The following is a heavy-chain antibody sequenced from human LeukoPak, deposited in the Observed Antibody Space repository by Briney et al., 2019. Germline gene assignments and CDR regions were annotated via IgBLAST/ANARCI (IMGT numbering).Heavy chain of an antibody. J-gene: IGHJ4*02. CDR2: SSGNGDNT. Sequence: PGGSLRLSCGASGFAFRNYAMTWVRQAPGKGLEWVSSSSGNGDNTYYGDSVKGRFTISRDNVKNTLHLQMSSLRGEDRAIYYCARDSNWNNGGFDYWGQGTLVTVS. V-gene: IGHV3-23*01. D-gene: IGHD1/OR15-1a*01. CDR3: ARDSNWNNGGFDY. CDR1: GFAFRNYA.